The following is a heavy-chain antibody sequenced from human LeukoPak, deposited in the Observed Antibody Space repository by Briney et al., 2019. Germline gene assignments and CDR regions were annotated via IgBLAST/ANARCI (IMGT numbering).Heavy chain of an antibody. CDR1: GGSFSGYY. V-gene: IGHV4-34*01. CDR3: ARGIAAVY. CDR2: INHSGST. D-gene: IGHD6-13*01. J-gene: IGHJ4*02. Sequence: SETLSLTCAVYGGSFSGYYWSWIRQPPGKGLEWIGEINHSGSTNYNPSLKSRVTIPVDTSKNQCSLKLSSVTAADTAVYYCARGIAAVYWGQGTLVTVSS.